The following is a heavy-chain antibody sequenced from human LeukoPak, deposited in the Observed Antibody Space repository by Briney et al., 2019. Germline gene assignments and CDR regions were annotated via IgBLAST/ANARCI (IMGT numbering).Heavy chain of an antibody. V-gene: IGHV4-30-4*01. CDR2: IYYSGST. CDR3: ARGKSMVRGVPSYFDY. D-gene: IGHD3-10*01. J-gene: IGHJ4*02. CDR1: GGSISSGDYY. Sequence: SQTLSLTCTVSGGSISSGDYYWSWIRQAPGKGLEWIGYIYYSGSTYYNPSLKSRVTISVDTSKNQFSLKLSSVTAADTAVYYCARGKSMVRGVPSYFDYWGQGTLVTVSS.